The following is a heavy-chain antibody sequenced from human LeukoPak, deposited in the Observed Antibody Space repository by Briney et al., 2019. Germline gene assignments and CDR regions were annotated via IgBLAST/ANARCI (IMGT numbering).Heavy chain of an antibody. CDR2: ISYDGSNK. Sequence: GGSLRLSCAASGFTYSSYAMHWVRQAPGKGLEWVAVISYDGSNKYYADSVKGRFTISRDNSKNTLYLQMNSLRAEDTAVYYCAGAGITMIVVVITLDYWGQGTLVTVSS. CDR1: GFTYSSYA. CDR3: AGAGITMIVVVITLDY. J-gene: IGHJ4*02. D-gene: IGHD3-22*01. V-gene: IGHV3-30-3*01.